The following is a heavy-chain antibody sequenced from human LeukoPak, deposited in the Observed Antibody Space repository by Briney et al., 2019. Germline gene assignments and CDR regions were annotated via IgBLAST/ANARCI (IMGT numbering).Heavy chain of an antibody. CDR1: GFTFSSYS. Sequence: PGGSLRLSCAASGFTFSSYSMNWVRQAPGKGLEWVSSISSSSSYIYYADSVKGRFTISRDNAKNSLYLQMNSLRAEDTAVYYCARFTVPAATLDYRGQGTLVTVSS. J-gene: IGHJ4*02. D-gene: IGHD2-2*01. CDR2: ISSSSSYI. V-gene: IGHV3-21*01. CDR3: ARFTVPAATLDY.